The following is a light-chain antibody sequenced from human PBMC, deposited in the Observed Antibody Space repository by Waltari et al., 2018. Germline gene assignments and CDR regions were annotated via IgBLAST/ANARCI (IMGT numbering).Light chain of an antibody. CDR3: QHYVRLPAT. Sequence: EIVLTQSPGSLSSSPGERVTTSCRANQSVSRALDGYQQKPGQAPRLLIFGASNRATGIPYRFSGSGSETDFSLTISRLEPEDFAVYYCQHYVRLPATFGRGTKVEIK. CDR2: GAS. J-gene: IGKJ1*01. CDR1: QSVSRA. V-gene: IGKV3-20*01.